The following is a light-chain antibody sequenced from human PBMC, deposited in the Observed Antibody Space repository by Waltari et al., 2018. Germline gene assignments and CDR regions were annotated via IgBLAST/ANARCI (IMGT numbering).Light chain of an antibody. CDR2: VNSDGSH. V-gene: IGLV4-69*01. Sequence: QLVLTQSPSASASLGASAKLTCTLSSGHSSNVIAWHQQQPEKGPRHLMKVNSDGSHSKGDEIPDRFSGSSSGAERYLTISSLQAEDEADYYCQTGGHGTWVFGGGTKLTVL. J-gene: IGLJ3*02. CDR1: SGHSSNV. CDR3: QTGGHGTWV.